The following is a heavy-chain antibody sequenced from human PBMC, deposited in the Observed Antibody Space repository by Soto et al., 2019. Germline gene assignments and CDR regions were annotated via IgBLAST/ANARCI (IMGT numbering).Heavy chain of an antibody. V-gene: IGHV3-66*01. Sequence: SLRLSCAASGFTVSNNYMSWVRQAPGKGLEYVSVIYSGGGTYYADSVKGRFTISRDNSKNTLYLQMNSLGAEDTAVYYCARSPTRTNCADYFDPWGQGTLVTVSS. D-gene: IGHD7-27*01. CDR3: ARSPTRTNCADYFDP. CDR2: IYSGGGT. CDR1: GFTVSNNY. J-gene: IGHJ5*02.